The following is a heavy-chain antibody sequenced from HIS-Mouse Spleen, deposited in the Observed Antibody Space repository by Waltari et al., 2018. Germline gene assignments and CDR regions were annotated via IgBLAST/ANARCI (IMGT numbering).Heavy chain of an antibody. CDR2: INHSGST. CDR1: GGSVSGYY. J-gene: IGHJ4*02. CDR3: ARGTAYSSSWYDY. V-gene: IGHV4-34*01. Sequence: QVQLQQWGAGLLKPSETLSLTCAVYGGSVSGYYGSWIRQPPGKGLEWIGEINHSGSTNYNPSLKSRVTISVDTSKNQFSLKLSSVTAADTAVYYCARGTAYSSSWYDYWGQGTLVTVSS. D-gene: IGHD6-13*01.